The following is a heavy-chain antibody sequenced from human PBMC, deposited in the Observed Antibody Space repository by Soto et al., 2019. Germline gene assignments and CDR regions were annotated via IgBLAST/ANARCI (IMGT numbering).Heavy chain of an antibody. V-gene: IGHV3-30-3*01. CDR1: GFTFRSYA. CDR3: ARDWGRGYGGNYYYSYGMDV. Sequence: GGSLRLSCAASGFTFRSYAMHWVRQAPGKGMEWVAVISYDGSNKDYADSVKGRFTISRDNSKNTLYLQMNSLRAEDTAAYYCARDWGRGYGGNYYYSYGMDVWGQGTTVTVSS. D-gene: IGHD4-17*01. J-gene: IGHJ6*02. CDR2: ISYDGSNK.